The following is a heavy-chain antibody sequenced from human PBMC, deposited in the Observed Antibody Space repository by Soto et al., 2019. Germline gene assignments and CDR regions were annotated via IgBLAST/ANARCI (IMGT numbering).Heavy chain of an antibody. CDR2: TYYRSKWYN. V-gene: IGHV6-1*01. CDR1: GDSVSSNSAA. CDR3: ATQGFCSGNDCSLRPYFAN. D-gene: IGHD3-3*01. Sequence: PSQTLSFTCAISGDSVSSNSAAWNWIRQSPSRGLEWLGRTYYRSKWYNDYAVSVKSRITINPDTSKNQFSLQLNSVTPEDTAVYYCATQGFCSGNDCSLRPYFANWGQGTLVTVSS. J-gene: IGHJ4*02.